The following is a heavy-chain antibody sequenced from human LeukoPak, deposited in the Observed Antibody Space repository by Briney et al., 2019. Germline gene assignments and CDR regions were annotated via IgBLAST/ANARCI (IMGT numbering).Heavy chain of an antibody. J-gene: IGHJ4*02. V-gene: IGHV1-69*06. CDR2: IIPIFGTA. CDR1: GGTFNSHA. CDR3: VSRHWLAPRQRLDY. D-gene: IGHD5-12*01. Sequence: GASVKVSCKASGGTFNSHAISWVRQAPGQGLEWMGGIIPIFGTANYAQKFQGRVTITADKSTSTAYMELSSLRSEDTAVYYCVSRHWLAPRQRLDYWGQGTLVTVSS.